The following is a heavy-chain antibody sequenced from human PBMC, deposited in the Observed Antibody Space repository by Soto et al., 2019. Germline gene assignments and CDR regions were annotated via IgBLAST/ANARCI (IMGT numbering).Heavy chain of an antibody. CDR1: GLTFSSYA. J-gene: IGHJ3*02. CDR2: ISGSGGIT. CDR3: AKDHFHGNGVFDGFDM. V-gene: IGHV3-23*01. Sequence: EVQLLESGGGLVQPGGSLRLSCAASGLTFSSYAMSWVRQAPGQGLEWVSGISGSGGITHYADSVKGRFTISRDNSRNTLHLQMISLRAEDTGVYYCAKDHFHGNGVFDGFDMWGQGTMVTVSS. D-gene: IGHD2-8*01.